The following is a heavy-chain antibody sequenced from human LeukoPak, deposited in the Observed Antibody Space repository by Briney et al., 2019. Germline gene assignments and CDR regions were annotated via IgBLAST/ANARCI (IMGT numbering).Heavy chain of an antibody. Sequence: AGGSLRLSCAASGFTFSSYAMHWVRQAPGKGLEWVAFIRYDGRNIYYADSVKARFTISRDNSKNTLFLQMDSLRAEDTAVYYCARAFGVADYYYMDVWGKGTTVTVSS. J-gene: IGHJ6*03. V-gene: IGHV3-30*02. CDR3: ARAFGVADYYYMDV. D-gene: IGHD3-3*01. CDR2: IRYDGRNI. CDR1: GFTFSSYA.